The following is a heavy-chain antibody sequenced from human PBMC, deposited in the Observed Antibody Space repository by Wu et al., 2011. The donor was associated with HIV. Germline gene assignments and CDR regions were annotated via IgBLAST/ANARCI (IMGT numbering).Heavy chain of an antibody. CDR2: IIPMFGTT. CDR1: GDTFSSYA. Sequence: QVQLVQSGAEVKKPGSSVKVSCKASGDTFSSYAISWVRQAPGQGLEWMGGIIPMFGTTNYAQKFQGRVTVTTDEFMTTAYMELSSLRSEDTAVYYCARGEGIGGWFDPWGQGTLVTVSS. V-gene: IGHV1-69*01. J-gene: IGHJ5*02. D-gene: IGHD3-16*01. CDR3: ARGEGIGGWFDP.